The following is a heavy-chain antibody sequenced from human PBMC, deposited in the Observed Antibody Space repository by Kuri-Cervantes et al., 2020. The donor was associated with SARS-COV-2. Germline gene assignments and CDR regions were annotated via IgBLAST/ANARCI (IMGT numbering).Heavy chain of an antibody. CDR2: IRYDGSNK. V-gene: IGHV3-30*02. CDR1: GFAFSSYG. J-gene: IGHJ6*03. D-gene: IGHD6-13*01. CDR3: ARDPSGQLGNYYYYYYMDV. Sequence: LSLTCAASGFAFSSYGMHWVRQAPGKGLEWVAFIRYDGSNKYYADSVKGRFTISRDNSKNTLYLQMNSLRAEDTAVYYCARDPSGQLGNYYYYYYMDVWGKGTTVTVSS.